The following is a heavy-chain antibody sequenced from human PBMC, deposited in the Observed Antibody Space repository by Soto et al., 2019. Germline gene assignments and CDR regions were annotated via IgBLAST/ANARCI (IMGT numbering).Heavy chain of an antibody. CDR3: AKDLGMIRVVVASYFDY. Sequence: GGSLRLSCAASGFTFSSYAMSWVRQAPGKGLEWVSAISGSGGSTYYADSVKGRFTISRDNSKNTLYLQMNSLRAEDTAVYYCAKDLGMIRVVVASYFDYWGQGTLVTVSS. CDR1: GFTFSSYA. J-gene: IGHJ4*02. D-gene: IGHD2-15*01. V-gene: IGHV3-23*01. CDR2: ISGSGGST.